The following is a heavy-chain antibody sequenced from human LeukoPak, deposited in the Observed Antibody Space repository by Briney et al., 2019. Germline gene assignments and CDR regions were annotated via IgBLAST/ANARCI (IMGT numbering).Heavy chain of an antibody. CDR3: ARPNYYDSSGYYYPYYFDY. J-gene: IGHJ4*02. CDR2: IYPGDSDT. D-gene: IGHD3-22*01. Sequence: GESLKISCKGSGYSFTSYWIGWVRQMPGKGLEWMGIIYPGDSDTRYSPSFQGQVTISADKSISTAYLQWSSLKASDTAMYYCARPNYYDSSGYYYPYYFDYWGQGTLVTVSP. V-gene: IGHV5-51*01. CDR1: GYSFTSYW.